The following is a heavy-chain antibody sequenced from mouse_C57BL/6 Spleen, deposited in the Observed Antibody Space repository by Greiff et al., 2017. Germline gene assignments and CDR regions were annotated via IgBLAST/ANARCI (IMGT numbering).Heavy chain of an antibody. Sequence: QVQLQQSGAELARPGASVKLSCKASGYTFTSYGISWVKQRTGQGLEWIGEIYPRSGNTYYNEKFKGKATLTADKSSSTAYMELRSLTSEDSAVYCCAREGFITTVVATGAMDYWGQGTSVTVSS. D-gene: IGHD1-1*01. CDR1: GYTFTSYG. CDR3: AREGFITTVVATGAMDY. J-gene: IGHJ4*01. V-gene: IGHV1-81*01. CDR2: IYPRSGNT.